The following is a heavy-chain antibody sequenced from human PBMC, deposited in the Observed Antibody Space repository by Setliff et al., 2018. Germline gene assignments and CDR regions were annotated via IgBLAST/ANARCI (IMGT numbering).Heavy chain of an antibody. CDR3: ARGRAGHSGH. CDR1: GGSISSGGYY. V-gene: IGHV4-31*03. D-gene: IGHD6-19*01. J-gene: IGHJ4*02. Sequence: SETLSLTCTVSGGSISSGGYYWSWIRQHPGKGLEWIGYIYYSGSTSYYNPSLKSRVTISVDTSKNQSSLKLSSVTAADTAVYYCARGRAGHSGHWGQGTLVTVSS. CDR2: IYYSGSTS.